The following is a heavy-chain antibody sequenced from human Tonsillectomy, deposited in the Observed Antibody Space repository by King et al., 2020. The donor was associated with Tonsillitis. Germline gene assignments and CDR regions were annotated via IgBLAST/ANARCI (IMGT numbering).Heavy chain of an antibody. J-gene: IGHJ3*02. D-gene: IGHD4-23*01. CDR3: ARTSRLTTVVTPDAFDI. CDR2: IYYSGGT. Sequence: VQLQESGPGLVKPSETLSLTCTVSGGSISSYYWSCIRQPPGKGLEWIGYIYYSGGTNYNPSLKSRVTISVDTSKNQFSLKLRSVTAADTAVYYCARTSRLTTVVTPDAFDIWGQGTMVTVSS. V-gene: IGHV4-59*01. CDR1: GGSISSYY.